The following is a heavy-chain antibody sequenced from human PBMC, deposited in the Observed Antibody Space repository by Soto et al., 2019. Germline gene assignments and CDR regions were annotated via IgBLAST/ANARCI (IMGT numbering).Heavy chain of an antibody. D-gene: IGHD3-16*01. V-gene: IGHV3-21*06. Sequence: PGGSLRLSCAASGFMFSAYTMNWVRQAPGKGLEWLSSISDDSSYIDYADSLRGRFTVSRDNARNSLYLQIDSLGVDDTAVYYCATPYYFNHWGPGTLVTVS. CDR2: ISDDSSYI. CDR1: GFMFSAYT. CDR3: ATPYYFNH. J-gene: IGHJ1*01.